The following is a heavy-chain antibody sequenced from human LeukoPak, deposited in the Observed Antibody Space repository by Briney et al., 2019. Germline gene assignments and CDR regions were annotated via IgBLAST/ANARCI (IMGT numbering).Heavy chain of an antibody. J-gene: IGHJ4*02. V-gene: IGHV1-8*02. CDR3: ARGRGYSSGWSTLGFDY. Sequence: ASVKVSCKASGGTFSSYAISWVRQAPGQGLEWMGWMNPNSGNTGYAQKFQGRVTMTRNTSISTAYMELSSLRSEDTAVYYCARGRGYSSGWSTLGFDYWGQGTLVTVSS. CDR1: GGTFSSYA. CDR2: MNPNSGNT. D-gene: IGHD6-19*01.